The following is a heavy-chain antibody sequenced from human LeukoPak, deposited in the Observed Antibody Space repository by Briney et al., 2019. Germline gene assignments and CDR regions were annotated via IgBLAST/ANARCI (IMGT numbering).Heavy chain of an antibody. J-gene: IGHJ4*02. Sequence: PSETLSLTCAVYGRSFSGYYWSWIRQPPGKGLEWIGEINHSGSTNYNPSLKSRVTISVDTSKNQFSLKLSSVTAADTAVYYCARLKWELRGRGVDYWGQGTLVTVSS. V-gene: IGHV4-34*01. CDR2: INHSGST. CDR1: GRSFSGYY. D-gene: IGHD1-26*01. CDR3: ARLKWELRGRGVDY.